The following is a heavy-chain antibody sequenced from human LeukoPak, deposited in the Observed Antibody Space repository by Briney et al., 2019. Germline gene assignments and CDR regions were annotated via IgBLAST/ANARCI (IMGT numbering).Heavy chain of an antibody. CDR1: GYTFTNYD. CDR3: ARGPVSTHGMDV. J-gene: IGHJ6*02. CDR2: RNPNSGRT. D-gene: IGHD6-13*01. Sequence: ASVKVACKASGYTFTNYDINWVRQATGQGLEWMGWRNPNSGRTGFAQKFQGRLTMTADTSISTAYMELSSLTSDDTAVYYCARGPVSTHGMDVWGQGTMVTVSS. V-gene: IGHV1-8*01.